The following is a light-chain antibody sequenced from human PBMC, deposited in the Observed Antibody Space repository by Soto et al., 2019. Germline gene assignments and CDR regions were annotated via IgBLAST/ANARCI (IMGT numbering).Light chain of an antibody. CDR2: DAS. J-gene: IGKJ2*01. Sequence: DIQMTQSPSSLSASVGDRVTITCQASQDISNYLNWYQQKPWKAPKLLIYDASNLETGGPSKFSGSGSGTDFTFTISSLQPEEIATYYCQQYDNLPYTFGQGTKLDIK. V-gene: IGKV1-33*01. CDR3: QQYDNLPYT. CDR1: QDISNY.